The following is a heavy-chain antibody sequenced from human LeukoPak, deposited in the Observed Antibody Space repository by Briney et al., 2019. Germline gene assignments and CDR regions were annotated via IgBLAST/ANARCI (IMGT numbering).Heavy chain of an antibody. V-gene: IGHV1-18*01. CDR3: ARDMEDYYGSGSYPIRYGMDV. Sequence: ASVKVSCKASGYTFTSYGISWVRQAPGQGLEWMGWISAYNGNTNYAQKLQGRVTMTTDTSTSTAYMELRSLRSDDTAVYYCARDMEDYYGSGSYPIRYGMDVWGQGTTVTVSS. CDR2: ISAYNGNT. CDR1: GYTFTSYG. J-gene: IGHJ6*02. D-gene: IGHD3-10*01.